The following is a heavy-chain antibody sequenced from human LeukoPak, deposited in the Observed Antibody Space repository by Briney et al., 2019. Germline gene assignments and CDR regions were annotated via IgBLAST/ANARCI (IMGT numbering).Heavy chain of an antibody. CDR3: ARAVVAAAPSPLGY. CDR2: ISSNGGST. V-gene: IGHV3-64*01. CDR1: GFTFSNYA. Sequence: GGSLRLSCAASGFTFSNYAMSWVRQAPGKELEYVSAISSNGGSTYYANSVKGRFTISRDNSKNTLYLQMGSLRAEDMAVYYCARAVVAAAPSPLGYWGQGTLVTVSS. J-gene: IGHJ4*02. D-gene: IGHD2-15*01.